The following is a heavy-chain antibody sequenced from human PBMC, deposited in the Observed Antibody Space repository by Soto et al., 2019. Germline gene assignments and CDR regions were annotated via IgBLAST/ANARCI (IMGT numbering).Heavy chain of an antibody. Sequence: SETLSLTCAVYGGSFSGYYWSWIRQPPGKGLEWIGEINHSGSTNYNPSLKSRVTISVDTSKNQFSLKLSSVTAADTAVYYCARGKGRFLEWLPIDYWGQGTLVTVSS. J-gene: IGHJ4*02. D-gene: IGHD3-3*01. CDR3: ARGKGRFLEWLPIDY. CDR2: INHSGST. V-gene: IGHV4-34*01. CDR1: GGSFSGYY.